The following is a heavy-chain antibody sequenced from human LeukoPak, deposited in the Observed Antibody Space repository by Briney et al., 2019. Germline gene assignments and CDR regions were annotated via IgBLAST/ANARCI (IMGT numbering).Heavy chain of an antibody. CDR3: ARGFDYGGNSGHY. Sequence: GGSLRLSCAASGFTFSSYWMSWVRQAPGKGLEWVANIKRDGSEKYYVDSVKGRFTISRDNAKNSLYLQMNSLRAEDTAVYYCARGFDYGGNSGHYWGQGTLVTVSS. V-gene: IGHV3-7*03. D-gene: IGHD4-23*01. J-gene: IGHJ4*02. CDR2: IKRDGSEK. CDR1: GFTFSSYW.